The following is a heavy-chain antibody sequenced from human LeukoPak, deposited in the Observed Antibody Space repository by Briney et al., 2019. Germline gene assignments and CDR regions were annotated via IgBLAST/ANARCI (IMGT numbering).Heavy chain of an antibody. CDR1: GYTFTSYY. J-gene: IGHJ1*01. V-gene: IGHV1-46*01. Sequence: ASVKVSCKASGYTFTSYYMHWVRQAPGQGLEWMGIINPSGGSTSYAQKFQGRVTMTRDMSTSTVYMELSSLRSEDTAVYYCAGDQRCSSTSCYAGHFQHWGQGTLVTVSS. D-gene: IGHD2-2*01. CDR2: INPSGGST. CDR3: AGDQRCSSTSCYAGHFQH.